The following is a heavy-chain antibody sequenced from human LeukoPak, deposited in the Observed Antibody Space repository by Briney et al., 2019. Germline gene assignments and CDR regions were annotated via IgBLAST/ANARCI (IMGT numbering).Heavy chain of an antibody. Sequence: GGSLRLSCAASGLSFSSFAMSWVRQGPARGLEWVSSIRSNGETFYADSVKGRFTLSSDSSRNTVYFQLNNLRVEDTAIYYCAKASWVSSTDAVRWGQGTLVTVSS. D-gene: IGHD3-16*01. CDR3: AKASWVSSTDAVR. CDR1: GLSFSSFA. V-gene: IGHV3-23*01. J-gene: IGHJ4*02. CDR2: IRSNGET.